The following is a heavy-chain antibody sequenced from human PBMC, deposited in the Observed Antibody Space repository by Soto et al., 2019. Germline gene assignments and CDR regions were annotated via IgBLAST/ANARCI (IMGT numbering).Heavy chain of an antibody. V-gene: IGHV3-13*01. CDR2: IGTAGDT. CDR3: ARSPPYGDYFSKHYYYYMDV. D-gene: IGHD4-17*01. Sequence: GGSLRLSCAASGFTFSSYDMHWVRQATGKGLEWVSAIGTAGDTYYPGSVKGRFTISRENAKNSLYLQMNSLRAGDTAVYYCARSPPYGDYFSKHYYYYMDVWGKGTTVTVSS. J-gene: IGHJ6*03. CDR1: GFTFSSYD.